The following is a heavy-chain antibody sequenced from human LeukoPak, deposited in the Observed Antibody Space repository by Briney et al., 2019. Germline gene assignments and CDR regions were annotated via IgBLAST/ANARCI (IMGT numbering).Heavy chain of an antibody. Sequence: SETLSLTCAVSGGSISSSNWWSWVRQPPGKGLEWIGEIYHSGSTNYNPPLKSRVTISVDKSKNQFSLKLSSVTAADTAVYYCARDSAGYSSSWYVTRTGIAYWGQGTLVTVSS. V-gene: IGHV4-4*02. CDR1: GGSISSSNW. CDR2: IYHSGST. J-gene: IGHJ4*02. D-gene: IGHD6-13*01. CDR3: ARDSAGYSSSWYVTRTGIAY.